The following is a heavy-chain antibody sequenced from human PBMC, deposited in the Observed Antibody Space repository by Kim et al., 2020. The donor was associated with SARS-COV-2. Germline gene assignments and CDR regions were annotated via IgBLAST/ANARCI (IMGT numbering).Heavy chain of an antibody. Sequence: GGSLRLSCSGSGVTFSEYAIHWVRRAPGKGLEYVSATTRSGDGSFYADSVEGRFTVSRDNSKNTLYLQMNSLRVEDTSVYYCVKYGRSYGAVLWGQGTLVIVSS. V-gene: IGHV3-64D*06. CDR1: GVTFSEYA. J-gene: IGHJ4*02. CDR2: TTRSGDGS. D-gene: IGHD5-18*01. CDR3: VKYGRSYGAVL.